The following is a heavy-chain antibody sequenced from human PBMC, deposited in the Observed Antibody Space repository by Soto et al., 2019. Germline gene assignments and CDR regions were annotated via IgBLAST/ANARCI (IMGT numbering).Heavy chain of an antibody. CDR2: INAGNGHT. J-gene: IGHJ4*02. Sequence: QVQLVQSGAEVKKPGASVKVSCKTSGYIFTDYAMHWVRQAPGQRLEWMGWINAGNGHTKYSQKFQVRVTITRDTSASTAYMELSSLRSEDTAVYYCARGLNLYYFDYWGQGTLVTVSS. D-gene: IGHD1-20*01. V-gene: IGHV1-3*01. CDR1: GYIFTDYA. CDR3: ARGLNLYYFDY.